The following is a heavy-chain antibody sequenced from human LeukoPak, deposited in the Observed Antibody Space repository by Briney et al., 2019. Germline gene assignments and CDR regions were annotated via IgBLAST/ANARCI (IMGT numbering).Heavy chain of an antibody. CDR1: GGSISSGDYY. Sequence: SETLSLTCTVSGGSISSGDYYWSWTRQPPGKGLEWIGYIYYSGSTNYNPSLKSRVTISVDTSKNQFSLKLSSVTAADTAVYYCASPMSIAARPAYFDYWGQGTLVTVSS. CDR3: ASPMSIAARPAYFDY. J-gene: IGHJ4*02. V-gene: IGHV4-30-4*01. CDR2: IYYSGST. D-gene: IGHD6-6*01.